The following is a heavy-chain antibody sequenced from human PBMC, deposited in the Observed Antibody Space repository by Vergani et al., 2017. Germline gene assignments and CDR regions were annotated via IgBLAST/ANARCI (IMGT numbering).Heavy chain of an antibody. CDR3: ARRYYDFWSGYYRGWFDP. CDR2: IYYSGST. CDR1: GGSISSGSYY. D-gene: IGHD3-3*01. Sequence: QVQLQESGPGLVKPSQTLSLTCTVSGGSISSGSYYWGWIRQPPGKGLEWIGSIYYSGSTYYNPSLKSRVTISVDTSKNQFSLKLSSVTAADTAVYYCARRYYDFWSGYYRGWFDPWGQGTLVTVSS. J-gene: IGHJ5*02. V-gene: IGHV4-39*01.